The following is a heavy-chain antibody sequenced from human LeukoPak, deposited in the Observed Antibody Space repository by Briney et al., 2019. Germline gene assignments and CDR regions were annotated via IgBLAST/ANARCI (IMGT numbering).Heavy chain of an antibody. V-gene: IGHV3-30*15. Sequence: GGSLRLSCAASGFTFSSYAMHWVRQAPGKGLEWVAIVSYDGSTEHYADSVKGRLTISRDNSYNTLYLQMSSLRAEDTAVYYCALSSYCSSTTCSSLGGFDIWGQGTMVTVSS. CDR2: VSYDGSTE. CDR1: GFTFSSYA. J-gene: IGHJ3*02. CDR3: ALSSYCSSTTCSSLGGFDI. D-gene: IGHD2-2*01.